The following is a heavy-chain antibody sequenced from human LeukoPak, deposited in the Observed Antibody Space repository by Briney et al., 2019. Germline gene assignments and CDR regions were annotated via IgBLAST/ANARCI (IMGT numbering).Heavy chain of an antibody. CDR2: IKSDGSSS. CDR1: GFTFSSYFW. CDR3: VRDLDLGGYSSFEY. Sequence: GGSLRLSCAASGFTFSSYFWMHWVRPAPGKGLVWVSRIKSDGSSSTYADSVKGQFTISRDNAKNSLYLHMNTLRAEDTAVYYCVRDLDLGGYSSFEYWGQGTLVTVSS. J-gene: IGHJ4*02. V-gene: IGHV3-74*01. D-gene: IGHD4-23*01.